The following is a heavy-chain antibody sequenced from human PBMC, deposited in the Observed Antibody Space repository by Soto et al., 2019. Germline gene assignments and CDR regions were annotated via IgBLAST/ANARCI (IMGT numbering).Heavy chain of an antibody. D-gene: IGHD1-26*01. Sequence: QVQLVESGGGVVQPGRSLRLSCAASGFTFSSYGMHWVRQAPGKGLEWVAVISYDGSNKYYADSVKGRFTISRDNSKNPLSLQMTSLTDNDTSVYYCAKDHLGARDSFDYWCQRTLVTVSS. CDR1: GFTFSSYG. J-gene: IGHJ4*02. CDR3: AKDHLGARDSFDY. V-gene: IGHV3-30*18. CDR2: ISYDGSNK.